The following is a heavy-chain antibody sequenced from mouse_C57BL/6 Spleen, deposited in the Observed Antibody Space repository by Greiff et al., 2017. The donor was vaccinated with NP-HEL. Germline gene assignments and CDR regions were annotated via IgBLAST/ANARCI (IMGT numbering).Heavy chain of an antibody. D-gene: IGHD1-1*01. CDR1: GYSITSGYY. Sequence: EVKLMESGPGLVKPSQSLSLTCSVTGYSITSGYYWNWIRQFPGNKLEWMGYISYDGSNNYNPSLKNRISITRDTSKNQFFLKLNSVTTEDTATYYCARAYYGSSYEGYFDVWGTGTTVTVSS. CDR3: ARAYYGSSYEGYFDV. V-gene: IGHV3-6*01. CDR2: ISYDGSN. J-gene: IGHJ1*03.